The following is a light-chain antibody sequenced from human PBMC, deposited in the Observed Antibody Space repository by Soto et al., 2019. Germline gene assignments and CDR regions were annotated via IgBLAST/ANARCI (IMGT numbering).Light chain of an antibody. Sequence: EIVMTQSPATLSVSPGERATLSCRASQSVSSNLAWYQQKPGQAPRLLIYGASTRATGIPARFSGSGSGTEFTLTISSLQSEDFAVDYCQQYNNLPPITFGQGTRLEIK. CDR1: QSVSSN. CDR2: GAS. V-gene: IGKV3-15*01. CDR3: QQYNNLPPIT. J-gene: IGKJ5*01.